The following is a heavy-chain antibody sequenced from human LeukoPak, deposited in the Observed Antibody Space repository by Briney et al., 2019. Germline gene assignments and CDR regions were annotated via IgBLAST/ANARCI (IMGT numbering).Heavy chain of an antibody. CDR2: INHSGST. D-gene: IGHD2-21*02. CDR3: ARGLSAIVH. CDR1: GGSFSGYY. Sequence: PSETLSLTCAVYGGSFSGYYWSWIRQPPGKGLEWIGEINHSGSTNYNPSLKSRVTISVDTSKNQFSLKLSSVTAADTAVYYRARGLSAIVHWGRGTLVTVSS. V-gene: IGHV4-34*01. J-gene: IGHJ4*02.